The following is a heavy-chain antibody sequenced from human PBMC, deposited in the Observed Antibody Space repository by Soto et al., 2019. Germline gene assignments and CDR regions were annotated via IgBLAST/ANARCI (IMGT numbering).Heavy chain of an antibody. D-gene: IGHD6-13*01. V-gene: IGHV1-69*01. CDR3: ASSYGTSWYGDY. CDR2: IIPVIGSA. CDR1: GGTFNNYA. Sequence: QLVLVQSGAEVKKPGSSVTVSRKASGGTFNNYAVTWVRQAPGQGLEWIGGIIPVIGSANYAQKFQGRVTISADESTSTAYMDLNSLRSEDTAVYYCASSYGTSWYGDYWGQGTLVTVSS. J-gene: IGHJ4*02.